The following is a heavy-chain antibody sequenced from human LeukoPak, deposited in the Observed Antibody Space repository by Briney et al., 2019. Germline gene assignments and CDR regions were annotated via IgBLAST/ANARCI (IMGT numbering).Heavy chain of an antibody. D-gene: IGHD5-12*01. CDR1: GGPLSSYY. Sequence: KPSGNPSLTCTVSGGPLSSYYWGWIRPPPGEGLEWIGYIYYSGSTNYNPSLKSRVTISVDTSKSQFSLKLSSVTAADTAVYYCARLGGYGYFDYWGQGTLVTVSS. J-gene: IGHJ4*02. CDR2: IYYSGST. V-gene: IGHV4-59*01. CDR3: ARLGGYGYFDY.